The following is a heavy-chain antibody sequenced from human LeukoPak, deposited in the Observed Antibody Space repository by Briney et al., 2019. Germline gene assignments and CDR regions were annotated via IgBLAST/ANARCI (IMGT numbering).Heavy chain of an antibody. V-gene: IGHV4-34*01. D-gene: IGHD4-17*01. J-gene: IGHJ4*02. Sequence: IEEINHSGSTNYNPSLKSRVTISVDTSKNQFSLKLSSVTAADTAVYYCARASAAYGDYEDYWGQGTLVTVSS. CDR2: INHSGST. CDR3: ARASAAYGDYEDY.